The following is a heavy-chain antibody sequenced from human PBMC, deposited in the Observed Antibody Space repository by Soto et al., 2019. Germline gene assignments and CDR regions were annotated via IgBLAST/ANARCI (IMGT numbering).Heavy chain of an antibody. CDR3: ARGVRYYDGPGCYFQVYNCLDP. J-gene: IGHJ5*02. CDR1: GFTFSSYA. V-gene: IGHV3-30-3*01. CDR2: ISYDGSNK. Sequence: GWSLRLSCAASGFTFSSYAMHWVRQAPGKGLEWVAVISYDGSNKYYADSVKGRFTISRDNSKNTLYLQMNSLRAEDTAVYYCARGVRYYDGPGCYFQVYNCLDPWGKGTLVTV. D-gene: IGHD3-10*01.